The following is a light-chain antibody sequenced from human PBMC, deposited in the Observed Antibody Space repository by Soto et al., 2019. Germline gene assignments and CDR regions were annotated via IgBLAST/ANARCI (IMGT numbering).Light chain of an antibody. Sequence: DIPMTQSPSSLSASVGDRVTITCQASQDITKYLNWYQQKPGKAPKLLIYGASNLETGVPSRFSGSGSGTDFTFTISSLQPEDIATYYCQHYDNLPLTFGGGSKVEIK. CDR2: GAS. V-gene: IGKV1-33*01. J-gene: IGKJ4*01. CDR1: QDITKY. CDR3: QHYDNLPLT.